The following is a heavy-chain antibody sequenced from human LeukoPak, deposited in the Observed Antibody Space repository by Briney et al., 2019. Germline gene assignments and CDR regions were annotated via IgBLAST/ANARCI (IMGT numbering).Heavy chain of an antibody. J-gene: IGHJ4*02. CDR3: ASRKLGNDY. Sequence: KPSETLSLTCTVSDYSINSGYYWDWIRQPPGKGLEWIGSIYHSGSTYYNPSLKSRVTMSVDTSKNQFSLKLSSVTAADTAVYYCASRKLGNDYWGQGTLVTVSS. CDR2: IYHSGST. D-gene: IGHD7-27*01. V-gene: IGHV4-38-2*02. CDR1: DYSINSGYY.